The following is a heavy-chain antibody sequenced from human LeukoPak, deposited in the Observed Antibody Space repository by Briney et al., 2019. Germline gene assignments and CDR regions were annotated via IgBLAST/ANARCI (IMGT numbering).Heavy chain of an antibody. CDR1: GYTFTSYD. D-gene: IGHD4-23*01. CDR3: ATLRTPGPYYYMDV. V-gene: IGHV1-8*03. CDR2: MNPNSGNT. J-gene: IGHJ6*03. Sequence: ASVKVSCKASGYTFTSYDINWVRQATGQGLEWMGWMNPNSGNTGYAQKFQGRVTITRNTSLSTAYMELSSLRSEDTAVYYCATLRTPGPYYYMDVWGKGTTVTVSS.